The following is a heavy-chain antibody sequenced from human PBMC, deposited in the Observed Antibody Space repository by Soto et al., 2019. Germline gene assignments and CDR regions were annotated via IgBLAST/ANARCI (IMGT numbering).Heavy chain of an antibody. CDR2: IYTSGST. CDR1: GGSISSYY. CDR3: ARDLVDSSSAATFEY. V-gene: IGHV4-4*07. Sequence: SETLSLTCTVSGGSISSYYWSWIRQPAGKGLEWIGRIYTSGSTNYNPSLKSRVTMSVDTSKNQFSLKLSSVTAADTAVYYCARDLVDSSSAATFEYWGQGTLVTVSS. D-gene: IGHD6-6*01. J-gene: IGHJ4*02.